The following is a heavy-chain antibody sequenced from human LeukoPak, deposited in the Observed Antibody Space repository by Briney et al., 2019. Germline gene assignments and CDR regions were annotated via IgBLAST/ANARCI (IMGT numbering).Heavy chain of an antibody. CDR2: ISDTGSTI. CDR1: GFTFSSYE. V-gene: IGHV3-48*03. J-gene: IGHJ4*02. CDR3: AREGGLKYYYDSSGYYY. Sequence: GGSLRLSCAASGFTFSSYELNWVRQAPGKGLEWVSYISDTGSTIYYADSVEGRFTISRDNAKNSLYLQMNSLRAEDTAVYYCAREGGLKYYYDSSGYYYWGQGTLVTVSS. D-gene: IGHD3-22*01.